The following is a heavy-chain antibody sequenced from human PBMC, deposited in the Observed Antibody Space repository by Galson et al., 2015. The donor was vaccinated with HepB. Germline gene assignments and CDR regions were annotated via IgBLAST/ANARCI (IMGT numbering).Heavy chain of an antibody. D-gene: IGHD3-16*02. CDR3: AHVTFGGVIVGY. V-gene: IGHV3-53*05. CDR2: IYSGGST. Sequence: SLRLSCAASGFTVSSNYMSWVRQAPGKGLEWVSVIYSGGSTYYADSVKGRFTISRDNSKNTLYLQMNSLRAEDTAVYYCAHVTFGGVIVGYWGQGTLVTVSS. CDR1: GFTVSSNY. J-gene: IGHJ4*02.